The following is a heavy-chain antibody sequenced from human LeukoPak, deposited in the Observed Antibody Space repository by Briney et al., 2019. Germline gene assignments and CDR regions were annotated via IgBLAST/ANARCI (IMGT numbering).Heavy chain of an antibody. CDR2: INHSGST. Sequence: SETLSLTCAVYGGSFSGYYWSWIRQPPGKGLEWIGEINHSGSTNYNPSLKSRVTISVDTSKNQFSLKVSSVTAADTAVYYCARQGSGSHKDWGQGTLVTVSS. D-gene: IGHD1-26*01. V-gene: IGHV4-34*01. J-gene: IGHJ4*02. CDR3: ARQGSGSHKD. CDR1: GGSFSGYY.